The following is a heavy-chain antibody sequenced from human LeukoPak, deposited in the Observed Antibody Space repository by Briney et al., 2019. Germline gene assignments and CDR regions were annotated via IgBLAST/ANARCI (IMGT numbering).Heavy chain of an antibody. CDR1: GFTFSDYY. CDR3: AKDNPWSSSSEYFQH. CDR2: ISGSGGST. J-gene: IGHJ1*01. V-gene: IGHV3-23*01. D-gene: IGHD6-6*01. Sequence: GGSLRLSCAASGFTFSDYYISWIRQAPGKGLEWVSAISGSGGSTYYADSVKGRFTISRDNSKNTLYLQMNSPRAEDTAVYYCAKDNPWSSSSEYFQHWGQGTLVTVSS.